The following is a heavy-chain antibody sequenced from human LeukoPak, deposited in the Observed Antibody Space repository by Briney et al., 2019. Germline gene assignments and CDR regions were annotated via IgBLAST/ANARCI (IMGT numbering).Heavy chain of an antibody. J-gene: IGHJ4*02. V-gene: IGHV4-39*01. CDR1: GGSISSSSYY. CDR2: IYYSGST. Sequence: PSETLSLTCTVSGGSISSSSYYWGWIRQPPGKGLEWIGSIYYSGSTYYNPSLKSRVTISVDTSKNQFSLKLSSVTAADTAVYYCARPVYCSSTSCYEEGFDYWGQGTLVTVSS. D-gene: IGHD2-2*01. CDR3: ARPVYCSSTSCYEEGFDY.